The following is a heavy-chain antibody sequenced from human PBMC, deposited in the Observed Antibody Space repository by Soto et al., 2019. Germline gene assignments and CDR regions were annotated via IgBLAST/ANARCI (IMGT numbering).Heavy chain of an antibody. CDR1: GFTFSNFA. CDR2: ISYDGSHK. J-gene: IGHJ6*02. Sequence: GSLRLSCAASGFTFSNFAMYWVRQAPGKGLEWVTVISYDGSHKYYADSVKGRFTISRDNSKNTLYLQMNNLRAEDSAVYFCARDYSYQRAMDVWRQGTTVTVSS. D-gene: IGHD2-15*01. V-gene: IGHV3-30-3*01. CDR3: ARDYSYQRAMDV.